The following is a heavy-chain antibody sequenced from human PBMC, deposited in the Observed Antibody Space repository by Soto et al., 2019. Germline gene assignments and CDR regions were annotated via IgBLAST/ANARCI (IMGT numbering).Heavy chain of an antibody. D-gene: IGHD3-3*01. Sequence: GGSLRLSCAASGFTFSSYAMSWVRQAPGKGLEWVSAISGSGGSTYYADSVKGRFTISRDNSKNTLHLQMNSLRAEDTAVYYCANSNILEWLSLGLPKEYFQHWGQGTLVTFSS. J-gene: IGHJ1*01. CDR1: GFTFSSYA. CDR3: ANSNILEWLSLGLPKEYFQH. V-gene: IGHV3-23*01. CDR2: ISGSGGST.